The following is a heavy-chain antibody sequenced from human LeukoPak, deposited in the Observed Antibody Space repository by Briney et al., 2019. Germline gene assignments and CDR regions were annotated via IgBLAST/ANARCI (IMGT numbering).Heavy chain of an antibody. Sequence: PGGSLRLSCAASGFTFSSYAMSWVRQAPGKGLEWVSAISGSGGSTYYADSVKGRFTISRDNSKNTLYLQMNSLRAEDTAVYYCAKEEDIVVVPAAMDDYWGQGTLVTVSS. V-gene: IGHV3-23*01. CDR2: ISGSGGST. D-gene: IGHD2-2*01. CDR1: GFTFSSYA. J-gene: IGHJ4*02. CDR3: AKEEDIVVVPAAMDDY.